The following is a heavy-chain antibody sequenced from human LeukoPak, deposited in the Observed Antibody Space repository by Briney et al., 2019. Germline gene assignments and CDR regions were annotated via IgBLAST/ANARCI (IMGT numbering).Heavy chain of an antibody. CDR2: ITSNGGSP. J-gene: IGHJ3*02. CDR3: VKAAHSEYIGYDSAFDI. Sequence: GGSLRLSCSASGLTFSNYAMHWVRQAPGKGPEYVTAITSNGGSPYYADSVQGRFTISRDNSKNTLYLQLSGLRADDTAVYYSVKAAHSEYIGYDSAFDIWGQGTMVTVSS. V-gene: IGHV3-64D*06. CDR1: GLTFSNYA. D-gene: IGHD5-12*01.